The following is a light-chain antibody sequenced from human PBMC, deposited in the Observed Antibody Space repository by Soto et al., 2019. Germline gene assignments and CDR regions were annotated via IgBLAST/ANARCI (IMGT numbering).Light chain of an antibody. CDR1: QSIGNS. CDR2: GAS. Sequence: EIVMTQSPATLSVSPGERATLSCRVSQSIGNSLAWYQQKPGQAPRLLIYGASTRATGIPARFSGSGSGTEFTLTISSLQSEDFADYYCQQYNNWPPWTFGQGTKVEVK. J-gene: IGKJ1*01. V-gene: IGKV3-15*01. CDR3: QQYNNWPPWT.